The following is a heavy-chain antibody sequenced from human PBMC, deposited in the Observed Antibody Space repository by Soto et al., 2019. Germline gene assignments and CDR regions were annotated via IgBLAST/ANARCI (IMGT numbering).Heavy chain of an antibody. D-gene: IGHD5-18*01. CDR1: GFTFSSYG. Sequence: QPGGPLRLSCAASGFTFSSYGMHWVRQAPGKGLEWAAVIWYDGSNKYYADSVKGRFTISRDNSKNTLYLQMNSLRAEDTAVYYCARDELYSYEPNYFDYRAQGPLVPVSA. V-gene: IGHV3-33*01. CDR2: IWYDGSNK. J-gene: IGHJ4*02. CDR3: ARDELYSYEPNYFDY.